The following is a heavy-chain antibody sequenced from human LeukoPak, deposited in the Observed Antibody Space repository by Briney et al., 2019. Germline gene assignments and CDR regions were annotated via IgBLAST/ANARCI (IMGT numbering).Heavy chain of an antibody. Sequence: PSETLSLICAVSGYSISSGYYWGWTRQPPGKGLEWIGRIYHSGSTYYNPSLKSRVTISVDTSKNQFSLKLSSVTAADTAVYYYARDSGSGWPIDYWGQGTLVTVSS. J-gene: IGHJ4*02. CDR2: IYHSGST. V-gene: IGHV4-38-2*02. CDR3: ARDSGSGWPIDY. D-gene: IGHD6-19*01. CDR1: GYSISSGYY.